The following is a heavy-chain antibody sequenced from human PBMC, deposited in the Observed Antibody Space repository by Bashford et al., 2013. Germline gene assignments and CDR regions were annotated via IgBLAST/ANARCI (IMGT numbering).Heavy chain of an antibody. CDR1: GYTFTSFG. CDR2: ISAYIGNT. V-gene: IGHV1-18*01. J-gene: IGHJ4*02. CDR3: ARDPLGHVEPRPEVGYYFDY. D-gene: IGHD6-6*01. Sequence: VASVKVSCKASGYTFTSFGISWVRQAPGQGLEWMGWISAYIGNTNFAQKLQGRVTMTTDTSTSTAYMELRSLRSDDTAIYYCARDPLGHVEPRPEVGYYFDYWGQGTLVTVSS.